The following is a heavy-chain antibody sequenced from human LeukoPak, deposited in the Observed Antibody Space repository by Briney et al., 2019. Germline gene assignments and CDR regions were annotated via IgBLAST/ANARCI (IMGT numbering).Heavy chain of an antibody. J-gene: IGHJ4*02. CDR2: IYTSGST. Sequence: PSETLSLTCTVSGGSISSGSYYWSWIRRPAGKGLEWIGRIYTSGSTNYNPSLKSRVTISVDTSKNQFSLKLSSVTAADTAVYYCAGYDYVWGSYRRDYWGQGTLVTVSS. CDR1: GGSISSGSYY. CDR3: AGYDYVWGSYRRDY. V-gene: IGHV4-61*02. D-gene: IGHD3-16*02.